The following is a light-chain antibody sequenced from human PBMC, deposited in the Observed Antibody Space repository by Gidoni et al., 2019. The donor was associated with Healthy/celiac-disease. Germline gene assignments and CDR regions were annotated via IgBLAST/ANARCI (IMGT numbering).Light chain of an antibody. CDR1: QDISNY. V-gene: IGKV1-33*01. Sequence: DLQLTQSPSSLSASVGDRVTITCQASQDISNYLNWYQQKPGKAPKLLIYDASNLETGGPSRFSGSGSGTDFTFTISSLQPEDIATYYCQQYDNLPALTFGGGTKVEIK. J-gene: IGKJ4*01. CDR3: QQYDNLPALT. CDR2: DAS.